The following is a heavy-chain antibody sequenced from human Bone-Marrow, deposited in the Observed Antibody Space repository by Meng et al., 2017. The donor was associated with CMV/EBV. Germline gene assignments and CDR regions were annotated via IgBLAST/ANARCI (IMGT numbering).Heavy chain of an antibody. J-gene: IGHJ4*02. CDR3: ARTAYYDFWSGYPLDY. Sequence: YGGSFSGYYWSWIRQPPGKGLEWIGEINHSGSTNYNPFLKSRVTISVDTSKNQFSLKLSSVTAADTAVYYCARTAYYDFWSGYPLDYWGQGTLVTVSS. D-gene: IGHD3-3*01. CDR2: INHSGST. V-gene: IGHV4-34*01. CDR1: GGSFSGYY.